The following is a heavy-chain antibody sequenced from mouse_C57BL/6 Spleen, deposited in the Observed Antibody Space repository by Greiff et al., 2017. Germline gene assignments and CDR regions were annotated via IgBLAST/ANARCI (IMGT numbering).Heavy chain of an antibody. CDR2: INPNYGPT. D-gene: IGHD2-3*01. Sequence: VQLQQSGPELVKPGASVKISCTASGYSFTDYYMNWVKQSHGQSLEWIGVINPNYGPTSYTPKFQGKATLTVDQSSSTAYLQLNSLTSEDSAVYDCASPDGYSFAYWGQGTLVTVSA. CDR1: GYSFTDYY. J-gene: IGHJ3*01. CDR3: ASPDGYSFAY. V-gene: IGHV1-39*01.